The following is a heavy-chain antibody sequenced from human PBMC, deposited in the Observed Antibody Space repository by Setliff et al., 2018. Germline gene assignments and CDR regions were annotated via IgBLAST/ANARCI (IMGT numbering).Heavy chain of an antibody. CDR2: TIPIFGTT. J-gene: IGHJ6*03. CDR3: AREGVDSRSSTDYRYYMDV. D-gene: IGHD3-22*01. Sequence: GASVKVSCKASGGTFSSYGISWVRQAPGQGLEWMGGTIPIFGTTNYAQKFQGRVTIITDESTTTANMELSSLRSDDTAVYYCAREGVDSRSSTDYRYYMDVWGKGTTVTVSS. V-gene: IGHV1-69*05. CDR1: GGTFSSYG.